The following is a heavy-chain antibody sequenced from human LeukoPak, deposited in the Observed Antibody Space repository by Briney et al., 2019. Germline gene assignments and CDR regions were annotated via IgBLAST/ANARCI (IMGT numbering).Heavy chain of an antibody. J-gene: IGHJ4*02. CDR2: TYYRSKWYY. D-gene: IGHD3-10*01. V-gene: IGHV6-1*01. Sequence: PSQTLSLTCALSGDSVSSHSAAWNWIRQSPSRGLEWLGRTYYRSKWYYDYAVSVKTRITINPDISKNQFSLQLNSVTPKDTALYYCARWFYYGSGSYFDYWGQGTLVTVSS. CDR1: GDSVSSHSAA. CDR3: ARWFYYGSGSYFDY.